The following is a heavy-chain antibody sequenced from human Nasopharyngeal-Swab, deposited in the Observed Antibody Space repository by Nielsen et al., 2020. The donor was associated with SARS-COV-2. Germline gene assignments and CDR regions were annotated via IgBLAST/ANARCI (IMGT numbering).Heavy chain of an antibody. J-gene: IGHJ5*02. Sequence: WVRQAPGQGLEWMGGFDPEDGETIYAQKFQGRVTMTEDTSTDTAYMELSSLRSEDTAVYYCAVGKVRGVISWFDPWGQGTLVTVFS. CDR2: FDPEDGET. D-gene: IGHD3-10*01. V-gene: IGHV1-24*01. CDR3: AVGKVRGVISWFDP.